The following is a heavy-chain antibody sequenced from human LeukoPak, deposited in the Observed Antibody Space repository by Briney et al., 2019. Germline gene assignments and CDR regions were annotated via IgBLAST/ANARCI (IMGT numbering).Heavy chain of an antibody. CDR2: INHSGST. V-gene: IGHV4-34*01. CDR3: AKAIVATGIDY. CDR1: GGSFSGYY. D-gene: IGHD5-12*01. J-gene: IGHJ4*02. Sequence: PSETLSLTCGVYGGSFSGYYWSWIRQPPGKGLEWIGEINHSGSTNYNPSLKSRVTISVDTSKNQFSLKLSSVTAADTAVYYCAKAIVATGIDYWGQGTLVTVSS.